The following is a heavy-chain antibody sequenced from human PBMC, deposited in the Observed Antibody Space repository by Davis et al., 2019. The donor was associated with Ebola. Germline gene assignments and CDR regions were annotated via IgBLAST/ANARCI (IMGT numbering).Heavy chain of an antibody. V-gene: IGHV1-8*01. J-gene: IGHJ5*02. D-gene: IGHD5-12*01. Sequence: ASVKVSCKASGYTFTSYDINWVRQATGQGLEWMGWMNPNSGNTGYAQKFQGRITMTRNTSISTAYMELSSLRSEDTAVYYCGRGYSGYDSSQNTWGQGTLVTVSS. CDR2: MNPNSGNT. CDR1: GYTFTSYD. CDR3: GRGYSGYDSSQNT.